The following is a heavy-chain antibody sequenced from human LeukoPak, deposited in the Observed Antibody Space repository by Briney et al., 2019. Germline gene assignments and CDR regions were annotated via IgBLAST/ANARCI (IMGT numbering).Heavy chain of an antibody. CDR3: ARLLQDCSSTSCYTGYWYFDL. J-gene: IGHJ2*01. V-gene: IGHV5-51*01. D-gene: IGHD2-2*02. CDR1: GYSFTSYW. CDR2: IYPGDSDT. Sequence: GESLKISCKGSGYSFTSYWIGWVRQMPGKGLEWMGIIYPGDSDTRCSPSFQGQVTISADKSISTAYLQWSSLKASDTAMYYCARLLQDCSSTSCYTGYWYFDLWGRGTLVTVSS.